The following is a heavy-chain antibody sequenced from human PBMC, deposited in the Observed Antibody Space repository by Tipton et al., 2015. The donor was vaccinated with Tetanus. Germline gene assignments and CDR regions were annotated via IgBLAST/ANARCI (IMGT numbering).Heavy chain of an antibody. J-gene: IGHJ3*02. Sequence: LSLTCTVSGDSISTYCWNWVRQPAGKGPEWIGRIYTSGSTSGSTPYNPSLKSRATLSLDTSKSQFSLKLSSLTAADTAVYYCTRVTISSGWSDIWGQGTLVTVSS. CDR2: IYTSGSTSGST. CDR3: TRVTISSGWSDI. D-gene: IGHD6-19*01. V-gene: IGHV4-4*07. CDR1: GDSISTYC.